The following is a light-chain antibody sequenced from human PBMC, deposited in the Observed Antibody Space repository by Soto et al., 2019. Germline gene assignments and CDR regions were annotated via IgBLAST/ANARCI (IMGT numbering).Light chain of an antibody. CDR1: NRGVGAYKY. CDR2: EVD. CDR3: ASYGGRDDMI. Sequence: SALTQPPSASGSPGQSLTISCKGSNRGVGAYKYVSWYQQRPGTAPKMIIFEVDKRPSGVPNRFSGSRSGNTASLTVSGLQAEDEADYFCASYGGRDDMIFGGGTKLTVL. V-gene: IGLV2-8*01. J-gene: IGLJ2*01.